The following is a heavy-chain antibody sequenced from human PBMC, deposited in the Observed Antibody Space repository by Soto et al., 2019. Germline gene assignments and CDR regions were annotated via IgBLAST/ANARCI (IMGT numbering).Heavy chain of an antibody. CDR1: GGSINNYY. V-gene: IGHV4-59*01. D-gene: IGHD4-4*01. J-gene: IGHJ3*02. CDR2: ISYIGTT. CDR3: ARGGGGYSRDGFDI. Sequence: SETLSLTCTVSGGSINNYYWSWIRRSPGKGLEWIGYISYIGTTNYNPSLKSRVTISVDPSKNQFSLRLSSVTAADTAVYYCARGGGGYSRDGFDIWGQGTMVTVSS.